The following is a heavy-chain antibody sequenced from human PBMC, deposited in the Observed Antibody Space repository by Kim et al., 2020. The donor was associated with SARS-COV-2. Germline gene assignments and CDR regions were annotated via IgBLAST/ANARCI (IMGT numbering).Heavy chain of an antibody. J-gene: IGHJ6*01. V-gene: IGHV4-39*01. CDR2: AYDSGNT. D-gene: IGHD6-19*01. CDR3: AIHQRYSSGWYVAFYY. CDR1: GGSLSSSSFY. Sequence: DTLILTCTVSGGSLSSSSFYWGWTRQPPGKGLESIGTAYDSGNTYDNSSLKRLVTISEDTSKNQFSLKLGPVTDADTADDYSAIHQRYSSGWYVAFYY.